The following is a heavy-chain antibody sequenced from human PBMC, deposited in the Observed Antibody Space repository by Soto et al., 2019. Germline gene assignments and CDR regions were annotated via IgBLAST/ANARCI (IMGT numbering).Heavy chain of an antibody. Sequence: GGSLRLSCAASGFTFSSYWMHWVRQAPGKGLVWVSRINSDGSITSYADSVKDRFTISRDNAKNTLYLHMNSLRAEDTAVYYCARQEGAAFYYDGMDVWGQGTTVTVSS. CDR1: GFTFSSYW. D-gene: IGHD3-3*02. CDR2: INSDGSIT. CDR3: ARQEGAAFYYDGMDV. V-gene: IGHV3-74*01. J-gene: IGHJ6*02.